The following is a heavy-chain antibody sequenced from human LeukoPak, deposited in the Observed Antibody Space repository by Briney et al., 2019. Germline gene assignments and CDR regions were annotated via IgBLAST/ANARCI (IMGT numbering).Heavy chain of an antibody. CDR3: AKDRWSSSSGSTGMHV. J-gene: IGHJ6*02. CDR2: ADSTGT. CDR1: GFTVADYA. Sequence: GGSLRLSCAASGFTVADYAVHWVRQAPGKGLEWVSRADSTGTYYADSVKGRFTISREDSKNSLYLQLNSLGTEDTALYYCAKDRWSSSSGSTGMHVWGQGTTVTVSS. D-gene: IGHD6-19*01. V-gene: IGHV3-43*02.